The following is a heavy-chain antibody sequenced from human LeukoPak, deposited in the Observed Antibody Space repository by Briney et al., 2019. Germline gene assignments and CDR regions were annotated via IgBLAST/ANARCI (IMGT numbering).Heavy chain of an antibody. CDR2: IYPDDSDT. CDR3: ARLATYYYGSGSSTPEGGWFDP. J-gene: IGHJ5*02. CDR1: GYSFTTDY. V-gene: IGHV5-51*01. Sequence: GESLKTSCKGSGYSFTTDYIGWVRQMPGKGLEWMGIIYPDDSDTTYSPSFQGQVTISVDKSISTAYLQWSSLKASDTAVYYCARLATYYYGSGSSTPEGGWFDPWGQGTLVTVSS. D-gene: IGHD3-10*01.